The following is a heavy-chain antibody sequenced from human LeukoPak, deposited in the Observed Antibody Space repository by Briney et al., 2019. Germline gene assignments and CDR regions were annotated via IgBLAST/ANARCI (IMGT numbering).Heavy chain of an antibody. Sequence: VASVKVSCKASGGTFSSYAISWVRQAPGQGLEWMGGIIPIFGTANYAQKFQGRVTITADESTSTAYMELSSLRSEDTAVYYCARVPLRSSTSSREFDYWGQGTLVTVSS. CDR3: ARVPLRSSTSSREFDY. CDR2: IIPIFGTA. V-gene: IGHV1-69*13. CDR1: GGTFSSYA. J-gene: IGHJ4*02. D-gene: IGHD2-2*01.